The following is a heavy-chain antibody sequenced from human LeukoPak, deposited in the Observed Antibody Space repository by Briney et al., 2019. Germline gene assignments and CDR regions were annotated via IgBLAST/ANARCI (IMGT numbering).Heavy chain of an antibody. Sequence: PSETLSLTCTVSGGSISSYYWSWIRQPPGKGLEWIGNIFRSDSIYYKPSLKSRVTISEDTSKNQFFLKFASVTAADTAVYFCARLGYGYDFDYWGQGILVTVSS. D-gene: IGHD5-12*01. CDR2: IFRSDSI. V-gene: IGHV4-4*09. J-gene: IGHJ4*02. CDR1: GGSISSYY. CDR3: ARLGYGYDFDY.